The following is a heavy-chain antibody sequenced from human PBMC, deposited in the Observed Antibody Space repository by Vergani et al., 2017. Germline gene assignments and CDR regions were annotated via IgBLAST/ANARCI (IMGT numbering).Heavy chain of an antibody. Sequence: QITLKESGPTLVKPTQTLTLTCTFCGFSLSTSGVGVGWSRQPPVKALEWLARIYWDDDKRYSPSMQSRRTITKETSKNQVVLKMTNSNPADTATYYCAHGQTVRGGGLDIGGQGTMVTVSS. D-gene: IGHD3-10*02. J-gene: IGHJ3*02. CDR3: AHGQTVRGGGLDI. V-gene: IGHV2-5*02. CDR2: IYWDDDK. CDR1: GFSLSTSGVG.